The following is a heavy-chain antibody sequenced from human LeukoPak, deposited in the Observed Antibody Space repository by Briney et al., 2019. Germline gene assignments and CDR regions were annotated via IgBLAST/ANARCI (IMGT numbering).Heavy chain of an antibody. CDR3: ARDHNSGWFNADVLEYFQH. Sequence: PGGSLRLSCAASGFTFSDFYMSWIRQTPEKGLEWISHISTTGNTKYYADSVIGRFSVSRDNAKNSAYLQMNSLRAEDTAVYYCARDHNSGWFNADVLEYFQHWGQGTLVTVSS. V-gene: IGHV3-11*01. J-gene: IGHJ1*01. CDR1: GFTFSDFY. D-gene: IGHD6-19*01. CDR2: ISTTGNTK.